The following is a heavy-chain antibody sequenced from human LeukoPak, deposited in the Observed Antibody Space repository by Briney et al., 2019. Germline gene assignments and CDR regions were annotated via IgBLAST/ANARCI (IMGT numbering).Heavy chain of an antibody. CDR1: GFTFRSFA. V-gene: IGHV3-23*01. Sequence: GGSLRPSFEALGFTFRSFAMSGVGQAPGKGLEWVSAISGSGGSTYYAASVKGRFTISRDNSKNTLYLQMNSLRAEDTAVYYCAKRSGDGLEIDYWGQGTLVTVSS. CDR3: AKRSGDGLEIDY. D-gene: IGHD5-24*01. J-gene: IGHJ4*02. CDR2: ISGSGGST.